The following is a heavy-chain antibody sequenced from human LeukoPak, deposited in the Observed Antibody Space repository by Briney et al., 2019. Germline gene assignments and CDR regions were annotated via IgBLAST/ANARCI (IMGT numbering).Heavy chain of an antibody. CDR1: GFTFSDHY. Sequence: PGGSLRLSCAASGFTFSDHYMDWVRQAPGKGLEWVGRSRNKANTYTTEYAASVKSRFTISRDVSKNSLYLQMKSIKTEDPAVYYCTRDHGDYHFDYWGQGTVVTVSS. D-gene: IGHD4-17*01. CDR3: TRDHGDYHFDY. V-gene: IGHV3-72*01. CDR2: SRNKANTYTT. J-gene: IGHJ4*02.